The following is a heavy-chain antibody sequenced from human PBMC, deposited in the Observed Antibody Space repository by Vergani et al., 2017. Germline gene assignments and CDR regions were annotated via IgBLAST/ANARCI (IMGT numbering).Heavy chain of an antibody. CDR3: AVLPRQTTGGYAFDI. CDR2: IVVGSGNT. D-gene: IGHD4-17*01. CDR1: GFTFTSSV. Sequence: QMQLVQSGPEVKKPGTSVKVSCKASGFTFTSSVMQWVRQARGQRLEWIGWIVVGSGNTNYAQKFQERVTITRDMSTSTAYMELSSLRSEDTAVYYCAVLPRQTTGGYAFDIWGQGTMVTVSS. J-gene: IGHJ3*02. V-gene: IGHV1-58*02.